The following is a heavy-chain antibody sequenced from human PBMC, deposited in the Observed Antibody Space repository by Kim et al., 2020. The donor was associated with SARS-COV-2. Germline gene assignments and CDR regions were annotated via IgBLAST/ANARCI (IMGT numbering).Heavy chain of an antibody. CDR3: ARGPNYSPFDY. V-gene: IGHV3-48*04. J-gene: IGHJ4*02. D-gene: IGHD4-4*01. CDR1: GFTFSSYG. CDR2: IIGSGTTI. Sequence: GGSLRLSCAASGFTFSSYGMHWVRQAPGKGLEWVSYIIGSGTTIYYADSVRGRFTISRDNDKNSLYLQMNSLRAEDTAVYYCARGPNYSPFDYWGQGTLV.